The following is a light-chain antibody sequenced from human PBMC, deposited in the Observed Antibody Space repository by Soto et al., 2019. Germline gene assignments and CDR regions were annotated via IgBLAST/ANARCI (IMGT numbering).Light chain of an antibody. J-gene: IGKJ4*01. CDR1: QSIYNW. CDR2: DAS. CDR3: QQYKTFSGT. Sequence: DIQMTQSPSTLSASVGDRVTITCRASQSIYNWLAWYQQKPGKAPKLLVYDASSLQSGVSSRFRGSGSGTEFTLTISSLQPDDFATYYCQQYKTFSGTFGGGTKVDIK. V-gene: IGKV1-5*01.